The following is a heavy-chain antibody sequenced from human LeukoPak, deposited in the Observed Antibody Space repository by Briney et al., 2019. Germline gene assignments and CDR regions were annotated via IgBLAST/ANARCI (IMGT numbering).Heavy chain of an antibody. CDR2: ISSNEYDT. CDR1: GFTFGAYF. D-gene: IGHD2-8*01. Sequence: GGSLRLSCSASGFTFGAYFMHWVRQAPGKGLQYVSSISSNEYDTDYADSVKGRFTISRDNSKNTLFLQMNNLRPEDTAVYYCVKDLNGTWSFDYWGQGTLVTVSS. J-gene: IGHJ4*02. V-gene: IGHV3-64D*06. CDR3: VKDLNGTWSFDY.